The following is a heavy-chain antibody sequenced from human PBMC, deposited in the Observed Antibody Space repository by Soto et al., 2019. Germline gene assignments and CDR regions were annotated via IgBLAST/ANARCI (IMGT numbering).Heavy chain of an antibody. CDR1: GGTFRTYT. V-gene: IGHV1-69*01. J-gene: IGHJ5*02. D-gene: IGHD3-22*01. CDR2: IIPIFGTA. CDR3: ARSQDSSGYWNNCFDP. Sequence: QVQLVQSGAEVKKPGSSVKVSCKASGGTFRTYTITWVRQAPGQGLEWMGGIIPIFGTANYPQKFQGRVTITADEPTSTAYMEMSSLRSADTAVYYCARSQDSSGYWNNCFDPWGQGTLVTVSS.